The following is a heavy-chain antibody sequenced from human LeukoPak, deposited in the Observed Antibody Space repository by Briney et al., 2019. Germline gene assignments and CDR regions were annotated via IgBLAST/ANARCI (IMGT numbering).Heavy chain of an antibody. V-gene: IGHV1-2*02. CDR1: GYTFSGYY. CDR2: INPNSGGT. CDR3: ASLGKGNDVVFDY. D-gene: IGHD1-1*01. J-gene: IGHJ4*02. Sequence: ASVKVSCKASGYTFSGYYMHWVRQAPGQGLEWMGWINPNSGGTNYAQKFQGRVTMTRDTSISTAYMELSRLGSDDTAVYYCASLGKGNDVVFDYWGQGTLVTVSS.